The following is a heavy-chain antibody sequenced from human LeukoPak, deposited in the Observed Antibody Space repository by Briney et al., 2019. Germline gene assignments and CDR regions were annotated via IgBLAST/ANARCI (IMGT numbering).Heavy chain of an antibody. Sequence: PSETLSLTCTVSGGSLSSYYWSWIRQPPGKGLEWIGYIYYSGSTNYNPSLKSRVTISVDTSKNQFSLKLSSVTAADTAVYYCARGSQIVVVPLYYYYYYMDVWGKGTTVTVSS. CDR2: IYYSGST. CDR3: ARGSQIVVVPLYYYYYYMDV. D-gene: IGHD2-2*01. V-gene: IGHV4-59*12. CDR1: GGSLSSYY. J-gene: IGHJ6*03.